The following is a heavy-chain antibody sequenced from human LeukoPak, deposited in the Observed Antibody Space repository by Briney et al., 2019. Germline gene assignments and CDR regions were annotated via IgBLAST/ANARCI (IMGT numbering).Heavy chain of an antibody. CDR2: TNPNSGGT. J-gene: IGHJ5*02. Sequence: ASVKVSCKASGYTFTGYYMHWVRQAPGQGLEWMGWTNPNSGGTNYAQKFQGRVTMTRDTSISTAYMELSRLRSDDTAVYYCARGVGATANNWFDPWGQGTLVTVSS. D-gene: IGHD1-26*01. CDR1: GYTFTGYY. CDR3: ARGVGATANNWFDP. V-gene: IGHV1-2*02.